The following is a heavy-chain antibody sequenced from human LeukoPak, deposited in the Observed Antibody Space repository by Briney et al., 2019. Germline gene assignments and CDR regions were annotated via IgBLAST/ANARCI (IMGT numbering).Heavy chain of an antibody. CDR2: ISSVGTYK. D-gene: IGHD3-16*01. CDR1: GVTFDRYS. Sequence: GGSLRLSCAVFGVTFDRYSMNWVPQAPGKGLEWVSSISSVGTYKYYADSVKGRFTISRDNSNNSVYLQMDSLSAEDTAVYYCASSDYVWGKPYYFDFWGHGTLLTVSS. CDR3: ASSDYVWGKPYYFDF. V-gene: IGHV3-21*01. J-gene: IGHJ4*01.